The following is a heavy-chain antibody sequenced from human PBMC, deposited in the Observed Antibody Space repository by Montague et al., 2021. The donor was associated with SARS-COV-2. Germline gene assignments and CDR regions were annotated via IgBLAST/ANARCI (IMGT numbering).Heavy chain of an antibody. CDR3: ARDRGYSYGPTYYYYGMDV. V-gene: IGHV3-33*01. Sequence: SLRLSCAASGFTFSGYGMHWVRQAPGKGLEWVAVIWYDGSNKYYADSVKGRFTISRDNSKNTLYLQMNSLRAEDTAVYYCARDRGYSYGPTYYYYGMDVWGQGTTVTVSS. J-gene: IGHJ6*02. CDR2: IWYDGSNK. CDR1: GFTFSGYG. D-gene: IGHD5-18*01.